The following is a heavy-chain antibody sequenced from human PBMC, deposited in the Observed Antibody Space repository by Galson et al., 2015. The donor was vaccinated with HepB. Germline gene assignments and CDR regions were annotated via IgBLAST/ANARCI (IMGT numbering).Heavy chain of an antibody. Sequence: SLRLSCAASGFTFSSYAMHWVRQAPGKGLEWVAVISYDGSNKYYADSVKGRFTISGDNSKNTLYLQMNSLRAEDTAVYYCATKPMDSSSWYLGGMDVWGQGTTVTVSS. CDR2: ISYDGSNK. CDR1: GFTFSSYA. V-gene: IGHV3-30-3*01. CDR3: ATKPMDSSSWYLGGMDV. D-gene: IGHD6-13*01. J-gene: IGHJ6*02.